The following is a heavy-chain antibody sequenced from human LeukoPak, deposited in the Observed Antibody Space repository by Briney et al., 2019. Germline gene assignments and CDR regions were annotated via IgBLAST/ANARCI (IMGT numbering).Heavy chain of an antibody. CDR3: AKSRPDRSTPTYYYYYGMDV. CDR2: IGGGGTT. D-gene: IGHD4-23*01. Sequence: GGSLRLSCAASGFSLSDYAMGWVRRAPEKGLGWVSAIGGGGTTYYADSVKGRFTISRDNSKNTLYLQMSSLRAEDTAVYYCAKSRPDRSTPTYYYYYGMDVWGQGTTVTVSS. CDR1: GFSLSDYA. V-gene: IGHV3-23*01. J-gene: IGHJ6*02.